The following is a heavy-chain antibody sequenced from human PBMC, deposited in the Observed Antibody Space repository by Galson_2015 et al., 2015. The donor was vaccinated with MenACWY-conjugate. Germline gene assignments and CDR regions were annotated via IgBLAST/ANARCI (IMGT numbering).Heavy chain of an antibody. CDR2: ISGYNGNT. V-gene: IGHV1-18*01. CDR1: GYTFISYG. Sequence: QSGAEVKKPGASVQVSCTASGYTFISYGISWVRQAPGQGLEWMRWISGYNGNTNYAQKLQGRVTMTTDTSTSTAYMELRSLRSDDTAVYYCARGGGLYYYDSSAYYAYWGRGTLVTVSS. CDR3: ARGGGLYYYDSSAYYAY. J-gene: IGHJ4*02. D-gene: IGHD3-22*01.